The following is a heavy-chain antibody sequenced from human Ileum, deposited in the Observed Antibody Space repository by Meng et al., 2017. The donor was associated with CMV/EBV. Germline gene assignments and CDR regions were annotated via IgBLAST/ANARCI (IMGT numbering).Heavy chain of an antibody. V-gene: IGHV3-33*01. Sequence: GGSLRLSCAASGFTFNSYGMHWVRQAPGKGLEWVAVIWSDGSNKYFADSVKGRFTISRDNSKNTLYLQMNSLRSDDTAVYYCAAGTGMTDFDYWGQGTLVTVSS. CDR3: AAGTGMTDFDY. D-gene: IGHD1-1*01. CDR2: IWSDGSNK. J-gene: IGHJ4*02. CDR1: GFTFNSYG.